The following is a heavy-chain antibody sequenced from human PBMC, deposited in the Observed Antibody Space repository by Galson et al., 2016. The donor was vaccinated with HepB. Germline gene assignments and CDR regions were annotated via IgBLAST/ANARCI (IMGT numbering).Heavy chain of an antibody. D-gene: IGHD2-2*01. Sequence: SLRLSCAASGFTFSNYWMSWVRQAPGKGPEWVANIKNDGSQKYYVDSVKGRFTVSRDNGKNSLYLQMGSLRAEDTAVYYCARGDCSSSTCYVTWFDPWGQGTLVTVSS. CDR3: ARGDCSSSTCYVTWFDP. V-gene: IGHV3-7*01. J-gene: IGHJ5*02. CDR1: GFTFSNYW. CDR2: IKNDGSQK.